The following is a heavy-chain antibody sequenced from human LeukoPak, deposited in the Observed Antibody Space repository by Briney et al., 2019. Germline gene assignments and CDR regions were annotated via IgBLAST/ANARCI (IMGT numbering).Heavy chain of an antibody. CDR1: GFTFSNFA. V-gene: IGHV3-23*01. D-gene: IGHD1-1*01. Sequence: GGPLRLSCAASGFTFSNFAMNWVRQVPGKGLEWVSAISGSGGSTYYADSVKGRFTISRDNSKNTLYLQMNSLRAEDTAIYYCAKRTTGTTGFDYWGQGTLVTVSS. CDR3: AKRTTGTTGFDY. J-gene: IGHJ4*02. CDR2: ISGSGGST.